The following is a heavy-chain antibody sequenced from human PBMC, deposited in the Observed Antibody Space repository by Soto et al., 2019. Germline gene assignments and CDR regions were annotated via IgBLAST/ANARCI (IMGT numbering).Heavy chain of an antibody. V-gene: IGHV4-59*01. CDR3: ARDGYDGSGSPYPAY. D-gene: IGHD3-10*01. CDR1: GGFLSEYF. J-gene: IGHJ4*02. Sequence: PSETLSRTCIVSGGFLSEYFWSWIRQSPGKGLEWIGYIYYLGSTDYNPSLKSRVTISVDTSKRQFSLRLTSVTAADTAVYYCARDGYDGSGSPYPAYWGPGTQVTVSS. CDR2: IYYLGST.